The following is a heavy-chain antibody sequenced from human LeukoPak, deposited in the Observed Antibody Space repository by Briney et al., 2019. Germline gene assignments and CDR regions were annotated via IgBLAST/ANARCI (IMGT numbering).Heavy chain of an antibody. CDR2: IYHSGST. CDR3: ARGGDYGDLRYFDS. V-gene: IGHV4-30-2*06. CDR1: GGSVSSGGYS. D-gene: IGHD4-17*01. J-gene: IGHJ4*02. Sequence: PSQTLSLTCAVSGGSVSSGGYSWSWIRQSPGKGLEWIGYIYHSGSTYYNPSLKSRFTISVDRSRNEFSLKLSSVTAADTAVYYCARGGDYGDLRYFDSWGQGTLVTVSS.